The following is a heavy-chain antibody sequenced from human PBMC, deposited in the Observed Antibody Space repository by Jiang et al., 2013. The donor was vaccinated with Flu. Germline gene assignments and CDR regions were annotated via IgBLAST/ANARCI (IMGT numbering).Heavy chain of an antibody. V-gene: IGHV1-69*02. Sequence: GAEVKKPGSSVKVSCKASGGTFSSYTISWVRQAPGQGLEWMGRIIPILGIANYAQKFQGRVTITADKSTSTAYMELSSLRSEDTAVYYCARLPGYCGGDCYWGAFDIWGQGTMVTVSS. CDR3: ARLPGYCGGDCYWGAFDI. CDR2: IIPILGIA. J-gene: IGHJ3*02. D-gene: IGHD2-21*02. CDR1: GGTFSSYT.